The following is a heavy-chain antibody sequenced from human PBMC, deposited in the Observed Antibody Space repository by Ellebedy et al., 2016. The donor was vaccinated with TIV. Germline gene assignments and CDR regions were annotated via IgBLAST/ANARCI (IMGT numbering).Heavy chain of an antibody. J-gene: IGHJ6*02. CDR3: ARAQLSGVFYGMDV. D-gene: IGHD3-16*02. Sequence: AASVKVSCKASGYTFINYYMNWVRQAPGQGLAWMGIINPGGGGTSYAQKFQGRVTMTRDTSTSTVYMELSSLSSEDTALYYCARAQLSGVFYGMDVWGQGTTVTVSS. CDR1: GYTFINYY. CDR2: INPGGGGT. V-gene: IGHV1-46*01.